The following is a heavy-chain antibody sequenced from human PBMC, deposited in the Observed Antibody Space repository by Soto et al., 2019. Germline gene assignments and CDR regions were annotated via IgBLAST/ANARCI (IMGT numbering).Heavy chain of an antibody. J-gene: IGHJ6*02. V-gene: IGHV3-9*01. CDR1: GFTFDNYA. CDR2: ISWNRGTI. Sequence: EVQLVESGGGLVQPGRSLRLSCAASGFTFDNYAMYWVRQAPGKGLEWVSGISWNRGTIGYADSVKGRFTISRDNAKNSLYLQMNSLRAEDTALYYCAKSTGGTANGMDVWGQGTTVSVSS. D-gene: IGHD2-8*02. CDR3: AKSTGGTANGMDV.